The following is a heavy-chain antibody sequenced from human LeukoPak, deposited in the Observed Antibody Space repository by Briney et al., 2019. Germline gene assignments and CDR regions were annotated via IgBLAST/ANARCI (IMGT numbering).Heavy chain of an antibody. CDR1: GYTFTSYG. V-gene: IGHV1-18*01. J-gene: IGHJ6*03. D-gene: IGHD6-13*01. CDR3: ARAQGIVQQLVPLTLDYYYYMDV. Sequence: ASVKVSCKASGYTFTSYGISWVRQAPGQGLEWMGWISAYNGNTNYAQKLQGRVTMTTDTSTSTAYMELSSLRSEDTAVYYCARAQGIVQQLVPLTLDYYYYMDVWGKGTTVTVSS. CDR2: ISAYNGNT.